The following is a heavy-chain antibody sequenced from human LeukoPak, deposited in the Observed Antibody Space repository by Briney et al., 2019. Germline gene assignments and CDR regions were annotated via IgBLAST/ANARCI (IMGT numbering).Heavy chain of an antibody. CDR1: GYAFSSHS. CDR2: IKTKTGNP. V-gene: IGHV7-4-1*02. Sequence: ASVKVSCKAYGYAFSSHSMNWVRLAPGQRREWMGWIKTKTGNPTYAQGFTGRFVFSLDTSVSTTFLQINSLKAEDTAVYYCARGRSNYYGSGSSNDYWGQGTLVTVSS. CDR3: ARGRSNYYGSGSSNDY. D-gene: IGHD3-10*01. J-gene: IGHJ4*02.